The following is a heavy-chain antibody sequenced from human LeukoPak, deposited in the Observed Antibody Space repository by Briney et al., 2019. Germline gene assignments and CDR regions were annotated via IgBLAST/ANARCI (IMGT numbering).Heavy chain of an antibody. D-gene: IGHD4-17*01. CDR3: ARDDGDAIHAH. CDR2: ISSSSSYI. Sequence: GGSLRLSCAASGFTFSSYSMNWVRQAPGKGLEWVSSISSSSSYIYYADSVKGRFTISRDNAKNSLYLQMNSLRAEDTAVYYCARDDGDAIHAHWGQVTLVTVSS. V-gene: IGHV3-21*01. J-gene: IGHJ4*02. CDR1: GFTFSSYS.